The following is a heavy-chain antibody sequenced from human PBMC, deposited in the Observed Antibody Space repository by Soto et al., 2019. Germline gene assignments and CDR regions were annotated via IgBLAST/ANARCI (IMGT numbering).Heavy chain of an antibody. CDR1: GFTFSSYA. J-gene: IGHJ5*02. D-gene: IGHD3-3*01. Sequence: EVQLLESGGGLVQPGGSLRLSCAASGFTFSSYAMSWVRQAPGKGLEWVSAISGSGGSTYYADSVKGRFTISRDNSKNTLYLQMNSLRAEDTAVYYCAKDRTIFGVVAGWFDPWGQGTLVTVSS. CDR2: ISGSGGST. CDR3: AKDRTIFGVVAGWFDP. V-gene: IGHV3-23*01.